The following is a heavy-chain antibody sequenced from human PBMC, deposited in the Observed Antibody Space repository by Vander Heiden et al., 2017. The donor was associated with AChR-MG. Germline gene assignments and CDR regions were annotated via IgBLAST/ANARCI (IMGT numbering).Heavy chain of an antibody. CDR2: INAGNGNT. Sequence: QVQLVPSGAEVKKPGASVKVSCKASGYTFTSYAMHWVRQAPEQRLEGMGWINAGNGNTKYSQKFKGRVTITRDTAASTAYMELSSLRSEDTAVYYCARDLFTSSYYYYMDVWGKGTTVTVSS. V-gene: IGHV1-3*01. J-gene: IGHJ6*03. CDR1: GYTFTSYA. CDR3: ARDLFTSSYYYYMDV.